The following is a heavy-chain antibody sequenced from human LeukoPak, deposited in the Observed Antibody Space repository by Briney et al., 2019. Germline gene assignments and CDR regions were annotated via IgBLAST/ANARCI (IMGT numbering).Heavy chain of an antibody. CDR1: GYTFTSYG. D-gene: IGHD3-3*01. CDR3: ARDVVRFLEWLSFSCSIYYGMDV. V-gene: IGHV1-18*01. CDR2: ISAYNGNT. Sequence: GASVTVSCKASGYTFTSYGISWVRPAPGQGLEWMGWISAYNGNTNYAQKLQGRVTMATDTSTSTAYMELRSLRSDDTAVYYCARDVVRFLEWLSFSCSIYYGMDVWGQGTTVTVSS. J-gene: IGHJ6*02.